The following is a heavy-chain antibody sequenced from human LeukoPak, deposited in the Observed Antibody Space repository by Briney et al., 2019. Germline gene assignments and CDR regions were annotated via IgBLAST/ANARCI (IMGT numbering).Heavy chain of an antibody. CDR2: IYSAGST. D-gene: IGHD3-16*01. CDR3: ARRAGAYTLPYDY. V-gene: IGHV3-53*01. J-gene: IGHJ4*02. CDR1: GFTVSSNS. Sequence: GGSLRLSCTVSGFTVSSNSMSWVRQAPGKGLEWVSFIYSAGSTHYSDSVKGRFTISIDNSKNTLYLQMNSLRAEDTAVYYCARRAGAYTLPYDYWGQGTLVTVSS.